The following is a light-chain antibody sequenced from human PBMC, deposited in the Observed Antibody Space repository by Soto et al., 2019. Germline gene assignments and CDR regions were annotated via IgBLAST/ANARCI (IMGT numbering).Light chain of an antibody. CDR1: QSVTNY. CDR2: TAS. Sequence: DIQMTQSPSSLSASVGDRITITCRASQSVTNYLHWYQQKPGKAPKLLISTASTLHSGVPSRFSGNASATEFTLTISSLQPDDSATYYCQQSYSTPFTFGQGTRLEI. V-gene: IGKV1-39*01. CDR3: QQSYSTPFT. J-gene: IGKJ2*01.